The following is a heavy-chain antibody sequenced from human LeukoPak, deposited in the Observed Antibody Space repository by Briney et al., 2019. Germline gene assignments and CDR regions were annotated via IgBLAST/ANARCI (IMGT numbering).Heavy chain of an antibody. J-gene: IGHJ6*02. CDR1: GFTFSSYG. D-gene: IGHD3-22*01. CDR2: ISYDGSNK. V-gene: IGHV3-30*03. Sequence: GSLRLSCAASGFTFSSYGMHWVRQAPGKGLEWVAVISYDGSNKYYADSVKGRFTISRDNSKNTLYLQMNSLRAEDTAVYYCARKGWSHYIPLRDSSGYYYYYGMDVWGQGTTVTVSS. CDR3: ARKGWSHYIPLRDSSGYYYYYGMDV.